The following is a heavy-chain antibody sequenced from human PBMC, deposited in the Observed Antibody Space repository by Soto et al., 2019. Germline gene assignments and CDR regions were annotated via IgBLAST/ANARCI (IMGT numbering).Heavy chain of an antibody. Sequence: EVQLLESGGGLVQPGGSLRLSCAASGFPFSRCAMNWVRQAPGKGLEWVSTISHSDHSTYYADSMKGRFTVSRDNSENTLYLQMNSLRAEDTAIYYCAKRGGDSGWGDFDSWGQGTLVTVSS. CDR2: ISHSDHST. D-gene: IGHD6-19*01. V-gene: IGHV3-23*01. J-gene: IGHJ4*02. CDR1: GFPFSRCA. CDR3: AKRGGDSGWGDFDS.